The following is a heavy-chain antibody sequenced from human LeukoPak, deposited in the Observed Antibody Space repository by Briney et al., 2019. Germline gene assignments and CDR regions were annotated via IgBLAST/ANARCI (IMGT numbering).Heavy chain of an antibody. CDR3: ARDEDGREGY. CDR1: GGTFSSYA. V-gene: IGHV1-69*04. D-gene: IGHD5-24*01. CDR2: IMPILGIA. Sequence: SVTLSCKASGGTFSSYAISWVRQAPGQGLEWMGRIMPILGIANYAQKFQGRVTITADKSTSTAYMELSSLRSEDTAVYYCARDEDGREGYWGQGSLVTVCS. J-gene: IGHJ4*02.